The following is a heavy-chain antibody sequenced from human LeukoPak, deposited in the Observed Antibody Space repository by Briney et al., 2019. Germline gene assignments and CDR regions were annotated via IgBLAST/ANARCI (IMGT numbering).Heavy chain of an antibody. D-gene: IGHD3-10*01. Sequence: SETLSLTCTVSGGSISSPYWTWIRQPAGKGLEWIGRFYTSGIANYNPSLKSRVTISVDTSKNQFSLKLSSVTAADTAVYYCARGRSSYYYGSGSYFYGMDVWGQGTTVTVSS. CDR3: ARGRSSYYYGSGSYFYGMDV. CDR2: FYTSGIA. CDR1: GGSISSPY. V-gene: IGHV4-4*07. J-gene: IGHJ6*02.